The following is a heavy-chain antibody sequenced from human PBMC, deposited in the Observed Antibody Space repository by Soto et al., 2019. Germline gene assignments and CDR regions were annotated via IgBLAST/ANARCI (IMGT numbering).Heavy chain of an antibody. V-gene: IGHV3-23*01. CDR1: GFTFSSYA. D-gene: IGHD1-26*01. CDR3: EPSALVY. CDR2: IVGSGGST. J-gene: IGHJ4*02. Sequence: GGSLRLSCAASGFTFSSYAMSWVRQAPGKGLEWVSTIVGSGGSTYYTDSVKGRFTISRDNSKNTLYLQMNSLRAEVTAIYYCEPSALVYWGQGTLVTVSS.